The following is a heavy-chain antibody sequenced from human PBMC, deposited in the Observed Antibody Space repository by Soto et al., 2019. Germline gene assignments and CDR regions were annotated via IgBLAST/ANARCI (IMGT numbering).Heavy chain of an antibody. J-gene: IGHJ6*02. CDR1: GGTFSSYA. D-gene: IGHD2-15*01. Sequence: QVPLVQSGAEVKKPGSSVKVSCKASGGTFSSYAISWVRQAPGQGLEWMGGFIPIFGTANYAQKFQGRVTITADESTSTAYMELSSLRSEDTAVYYCARPRATPGDIVVVVAAYYYYGMDVWGQGTTVTVSS. CDR2: FIPIFGTA. V-gene: IGHV1-69*01. CDR3: ARPRATPGDIVVVVAAYYYYGMDV.